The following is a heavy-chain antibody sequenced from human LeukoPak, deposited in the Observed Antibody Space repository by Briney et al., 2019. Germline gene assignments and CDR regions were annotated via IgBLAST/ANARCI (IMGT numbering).Heavy chain of an antibody. CDR2: IYYSGST. CDR1: GGSISSSSYY. V-gene: IGHV4-39*01. D-gene: IGHD3-22*01. CDR3: ARHPPYDSSGYYRDY. J-gene: IGHJ4*02. Sequence: SETLSLTCTVSGGSISSSSYYWGWIRQPPGKGPEWIGSIYYSGSTYYNPSHKSRVTISVDTSKNQFSLKLSSVTAADTAVYYCARHPPYDSSGYYRDYWGQGTLVTVSS.